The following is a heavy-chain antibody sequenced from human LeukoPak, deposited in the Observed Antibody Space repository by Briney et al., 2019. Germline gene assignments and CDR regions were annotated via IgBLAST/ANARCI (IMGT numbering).Heavy chain of an antibody. CDR1: GGSISSSSYY. V-gene: IGHV4-39*01. D-gene: IGHD3-9*01. CDR2: IYYSGST. CDR3: ASPIHYDILTGPLGDY. J-gene: IGHJ4*02. Sequence: SETLSLTCTVSGGSISSSSYYWGWIRQPPGKGLEWIGSIYYSGSTYYNPSLKSRVTMSVDTSKNQFSLKLSSVTAADAAVYYCASPIHYDILTGPLGDYWDQGTLVTVSS.